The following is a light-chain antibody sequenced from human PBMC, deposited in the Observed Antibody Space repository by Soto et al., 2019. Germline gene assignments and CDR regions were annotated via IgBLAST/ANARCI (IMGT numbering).Light chain of an antibody. CDR3: QQCNNWPLIS. CDR1: QNVVTN. V-gene: IGKV3-15*01. Sequence: IVMTQSPATLSVSPGERATLSCRASQNVVTNLAWYQQIPGQAPRLPIYGASIRATGIPARFSGSGSGTAFTLTISSLQPEDFALYYCQQCNNWPLISFGQGTRLEIK. CDR2: GAS. J-gene: IGKJ5*01.